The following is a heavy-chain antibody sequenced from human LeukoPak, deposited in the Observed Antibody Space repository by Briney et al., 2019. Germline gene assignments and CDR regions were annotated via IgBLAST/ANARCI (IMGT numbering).Heavy chain of an antibody. CDR2: IYYSGST. J-gene: IGHJ4*02. Sequence: SATLSLTCTVSGGSISSYYWSSLRHPPGKGLEWVGYIYYSGSTNYNPSLKSRVTISVDTSKNQLSLKLSSVTAADTAVYYCARAQTLAAAGTGFDYWGQGTLVTVSS. D-gene: IGHD6-13*01. V-gene: IGHV4-59*01. CDR3: ARAQTLAAAGTGFDY. CDR1: GGSISSYY.